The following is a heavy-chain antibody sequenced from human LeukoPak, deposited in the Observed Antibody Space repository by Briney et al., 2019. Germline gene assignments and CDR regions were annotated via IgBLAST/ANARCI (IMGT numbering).Heavy chain of an antibody. V-gene: IGHV4-59*01. D-gene: IGHD1-26*01. J-gene: IGHJ5*02. Sequence: SETLSLTCPVSGGSISSYYWSWIRQPPGKGLEWIGYIYYSGSTNYNPSLKSRVIISVDTSKNQFSLKLSSVTAADTAVYYCARGLSSIIVGATRWFDPWGQGTLVTVSS. CDR1: GGSISSYY. CDR3: ARGLSSIIVGATRWFDP. CDR2: IYYSGST.